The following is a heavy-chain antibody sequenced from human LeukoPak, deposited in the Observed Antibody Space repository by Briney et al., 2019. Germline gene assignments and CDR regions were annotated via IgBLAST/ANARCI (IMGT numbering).Heavy chain of an antibody. CDR1: GLTFSSFA. Sequence: GGSLRLSCAASGLTFSSFAMSWVRQAPGKGLEWVSTISGSGGSTNYADSVKGRFTLSRDNSKKTLYLQMNSLRAEDTAVYYCAKDLPDYGDYIEGSWGQGTLVTVSS. CDR3: AKDLPDYGDYIEGS. D-gene: IGHD4-17*01. J-gene: IGHJ5*02. V-gene: IGHV3-23*01. CDR2: ISGSGGST.